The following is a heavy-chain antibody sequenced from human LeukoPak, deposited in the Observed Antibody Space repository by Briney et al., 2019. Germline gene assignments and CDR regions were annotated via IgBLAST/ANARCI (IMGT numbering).Heavy chain of an antibody. J-gene: IGHJ5*02. CDR1: GYTFRNYA. D-gene: IGHD2-15*01. CDR2: ITAYNGNT. Sequence: ASEKVSCKASGYTFRNYAITWVRQAPEQGLERMGWITAYNGNTNYAQKFKGRVTMTTDTSTATAYMELRNLQSDDTAVYYCARDCSGGTCSSFWLDPWGQGTLVTVSS. CDR3: ARDCSGGTCSSFWLDP. V-gene: IGHV1-18*01.